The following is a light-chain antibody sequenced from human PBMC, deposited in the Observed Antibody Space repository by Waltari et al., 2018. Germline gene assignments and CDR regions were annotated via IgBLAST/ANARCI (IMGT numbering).Light chain of an antibody. CDR1: QSVSGF. CDR3: QNHEKLPAT. V-gene: IGKV3-20*01. J-gene: IGKJ1*01. Sequence: EIVLTPSPGTLSLSPGARATLACRASQSVSGFLAWYQQKPGQAPRLLIYHASNRATGIPDRFSGSGSGTDFSLTISRLEPEDFAVYYCQNHEKLPATFGQGTKVEI. CDR2: HAS.